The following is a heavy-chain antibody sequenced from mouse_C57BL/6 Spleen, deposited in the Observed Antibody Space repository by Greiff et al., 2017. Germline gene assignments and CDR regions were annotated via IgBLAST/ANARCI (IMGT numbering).Heavy chain of an antibody. J-gene: IGHJ3*01. Sequence: QVQLQQSGPELVKPGASVKISCKASGYAFSSSWMNWVKQRPGKGLEWIGRIYPGDGDTNYNGKFKGKATLTADKSSSTAYMQLSSLTSEDSAVYFCASSDRSGGDWFAYWGQGTLVTVSA. V-gene: IGHV1-82*01. D-gene: IGHD3-2*02. CDR3: ASSDRSGGDWFAY. CDR2: IYPGDGDT. CDR1: GYAFSSSW.